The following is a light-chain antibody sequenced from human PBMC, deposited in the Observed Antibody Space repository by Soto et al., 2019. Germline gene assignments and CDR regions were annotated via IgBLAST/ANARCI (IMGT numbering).Light chain of an antibody. V-gene: IGKV1-5*03. CDR2: KAS. Sequence: DIQLTQSPSLLSASVGDRVTITCRASQSISSWLAWYQQKPGKAPKLLIYKASSLESGVPSRFSGSGSGTEFTLTISSLQPDDFATYYCQQGWTFGQGTKVDIK. J-gene: IGKJ1*01. CDR1: QSISSW. CDR3: QQGWT.